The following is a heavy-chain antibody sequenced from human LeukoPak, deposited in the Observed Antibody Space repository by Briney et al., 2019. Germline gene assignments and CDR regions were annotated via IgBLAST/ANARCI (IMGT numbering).Heavy chain of an antibody. D-gene: IGHD3-22*01. CDR3: AREFGGYYYGY. CDR2: INPSGGST. V-gene: IGHV1-46*01. Sequence: ASVKASCKASGYTFTSYYMHWVRQAPGQGLEWMGIINPSGGSTSYAQKFQGRVTMTRDTSTSTVYMELSSLRSEDTAVYYCAREFGGYYYGYWGQGTLVTVSS. CDR1: GYTFTSYY. J-gene: IGHJ4*02.